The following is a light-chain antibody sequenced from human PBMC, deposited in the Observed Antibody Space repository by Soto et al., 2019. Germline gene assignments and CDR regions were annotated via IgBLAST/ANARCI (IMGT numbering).Light chain of an antibody. CDR2: KTS. CDR3: HKYNSAPLT. Sequence: DIQMTQSPSTLSASVGDRVTITCRASQSLSSWLAWYQQKPGKAPKVLIYKTSNLESGVPSRFSGSGSGTEFTLTISSLQPDDVAAYYCHKYNSAPLTFGGGTKVDIK. J-gene: IGKJ4*01. CDR1: QSLSSW. V-gene: IGKV1-5*03.